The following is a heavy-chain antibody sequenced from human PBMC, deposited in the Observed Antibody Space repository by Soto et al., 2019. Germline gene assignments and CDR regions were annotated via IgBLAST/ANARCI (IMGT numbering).Heavy chain of an antibody. V-gene: IGHV3-30*18. CDR1: GFTYGSYG. CDR2: ISYEGSNK. D-gene: IGHD3-10*02. CDR3: ANNVPEYTENNNGMDV. Sequence: QVQLVESGGGVVQPGGSLRLSCAASGFTYGSYGMHWVRQAPGKGLERVAVISYEGSNKYYVDSVKGRFTNSRDNSKNTLYLQMNNLRGEDTAVYYCANNVPEYTENNNGMDVWGQGTTVTVSS. J-gene: IGHJ6*02.